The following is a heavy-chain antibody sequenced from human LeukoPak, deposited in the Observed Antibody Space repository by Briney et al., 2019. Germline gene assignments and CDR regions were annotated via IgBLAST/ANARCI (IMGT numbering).Heavy chain of an antibody. J-gene: IGHJ3*02. Sequence: GGSLRLSCAASGFTFSNYGMHWVRQAPGKGLEWVAIISYDGSDKYYGDSVKGRFTISRDNSKNTLYLQMNSLRAKDTAVYYCARDSMIVVVNDAFDIWGQGTLVTVSS. D-gene: IGHD3-22*01. V-gene: IGHV3-30*03. CDR2: ISYDGSDK. CDR1: GFTFSNYG. CDR3: ARDSMIVVVNDAFDI.